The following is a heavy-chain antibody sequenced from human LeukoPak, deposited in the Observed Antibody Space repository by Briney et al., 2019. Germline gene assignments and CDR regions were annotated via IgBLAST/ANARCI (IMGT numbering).Heavy chain of an antibody. D-gene: IGHD3-9*01. V-gene: IGHV3-23*01. CDR3: AKDRLGRYYFDY. CDR1: GFTFSSYA. J-gene: IGHJ4*02. CDR2: ISGSGGST. Sequence: PGGSLRFSCAASGFTFSSYAMSWVRQAPGKGLEWVSAISGSGGSTYYADSVKGRFTISRDNSKNTLYLQMNSLRAEDTAVYYCAKDRLGRYYFDYWGQGTLVTVSS.